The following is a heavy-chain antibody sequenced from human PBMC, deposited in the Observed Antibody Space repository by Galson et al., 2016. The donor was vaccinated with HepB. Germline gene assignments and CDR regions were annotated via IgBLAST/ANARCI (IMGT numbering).Heavy chain of an antibody. V-gene: IGHV3-11*04. CDR2: TPGSGSYK. Sequence: SLRLSCAASGFIFSDYYMNWIRQAPGKGLEWVSYTPGSGSYKYYADSVRGRFAISGDNARNAVFLQMNSLRAEDTGVYYRVRAADKNGYRYFDQWGQGTLVTVSS. CDR3: VRAADKNGYRYFDQ. CDR1: GFIFSDYY. D-gene: IGHD5-24*01. J-gene: IGHJ4*02.